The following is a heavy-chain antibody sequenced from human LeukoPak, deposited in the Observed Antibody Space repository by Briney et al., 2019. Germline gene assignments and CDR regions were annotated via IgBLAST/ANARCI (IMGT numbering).Heavy chain of an antibody. CDR2: IAGSGGST. CDR3: ASERQSSGSYYYYYFDY. V-gene: IGHV3-23*01. Sequence: GGSLRLSCAASGFTFSSYAMIWVRQAPGKGLEWVSVIAGSGGSTDYADSVKGRFTISRDNSKNTLYLQMNSLRAEDTAVYYCASERQSSGSYYYYYFDYWGQGTLVTVSS. D-gene: IGHD3-10*01. J-gene: IGHJ4*02. CDR1: GFTFSSYA.